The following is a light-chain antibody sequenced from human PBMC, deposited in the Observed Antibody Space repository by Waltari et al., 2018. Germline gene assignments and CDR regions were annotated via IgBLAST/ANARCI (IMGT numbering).Light chain of an antibody. V-gene: IGLV2-23*02. Sequence: QSALTQPASVSGSPGQSVTISCTGASRDIGRYDIVSWYQQHPGNAPKPIICDVSKRRAGVSVGLSGAETGETASLAMCRLQFDGEAAYYCWSDAGNYIWVVGGGTRLAVL. CDR2: DVS. J-gene: IGLJ3*02. CDR1: SRDIGRYDI. CDR3: WSDAGNYIWV.